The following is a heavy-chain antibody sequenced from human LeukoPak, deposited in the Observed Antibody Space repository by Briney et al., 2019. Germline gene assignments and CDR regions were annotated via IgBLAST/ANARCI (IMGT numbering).Heavy chain of an antibody. D-gene: IGHD2-2*02. CDR1: GGSISGGGYY. V-gene: IGHV4-31*03. Sequence: PSETLSLTCTVSGGSISGGGYYWGWFRQHPGKGLGWFGYIYYMGSTYYNPSLKSRVTISVDTSKNQFSLKLSSVTAADTAVYYCAREVVVPAAIRLWDYYYYYYMDVWGKGTAVTVSS. CDR2: IYYMGST. J-gene: IGHJ6*03. CDR3: AREVVVPAAIRLWDYYYYYYMDV.